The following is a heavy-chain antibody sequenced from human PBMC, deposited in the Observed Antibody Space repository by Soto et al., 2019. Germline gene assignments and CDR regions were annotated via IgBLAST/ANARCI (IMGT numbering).Heavy chain of an antibody. D-gene: IGHD3-3*01. Sequence: EVQLVESGGGLVQPGESLRLSCAASEFSVSSNYMSWVRQAPGKGLEWVSVIYASGTTYYADSVRGRFTISRDSSKNTLYLQMNSLRAEDTAVYYCARNPYCFTSGGYYTDDWGQGTLVTVSS. J-gene: IGHJ4*02. CDR1: EFSVSSNY. V-gene: IGHV3-66*01. CDR3: ARNPYCFTSGGYYTDD. CDR2: IYASGTT.